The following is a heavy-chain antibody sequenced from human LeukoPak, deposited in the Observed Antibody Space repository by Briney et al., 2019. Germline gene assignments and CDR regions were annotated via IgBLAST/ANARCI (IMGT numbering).Heavy chain of an antibody. V-gene: IGHV1-3*01. CDR1: GYTFTSYA. D-gene: IGHD5-12*01. J-gene: IGHJ4*02. CDR3: ATSGYSSYQIDY. CDR2: IDAGNGNT. Sequence: ASVKVSCKASGYTFTSYAMHWVRQAPGQRLEWMGWIDAGNGNTKYSQKFQGRVTITRDTSASTAYMELSSLRSEDTAVYYCATSGYSSYQIDYWGQGTLVTVSS.